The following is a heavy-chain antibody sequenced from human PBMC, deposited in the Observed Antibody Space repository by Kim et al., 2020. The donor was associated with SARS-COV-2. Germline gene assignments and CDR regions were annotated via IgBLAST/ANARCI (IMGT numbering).Heavy chain of an antibody. CDR3: AKDSVGSRAVGTTDY. CDR1: GFSFSSYA. Sequence: GGSLRLSCAASGFSFSSYAMTWVRQAPGKGLEWVSAISGSGGTTYYADSVRGRFTISRDNSKNTLYLQMNSLRAEDTAVYYCAKDSVGSRAVGTTDYWGQGTLVTVSS. J-gene: IGHJ4*02. V-gene: IGHV3-23*01. CDR2: ISGSGGTT. D-gene: IGHD1-26*01.